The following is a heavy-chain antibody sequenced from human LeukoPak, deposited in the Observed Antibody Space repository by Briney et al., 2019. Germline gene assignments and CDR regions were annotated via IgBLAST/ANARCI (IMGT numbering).Heavy chain of an antibody. CDR3: ARIFGMKGDAFDI. Sequence: GESLKISCKGSGYSFTSYGISWVRQAPGQGLEWMGWISAYNGNTNYAQKLQGRVTMTTDTSTSTAYMELRSLRSDDTAVYYCARIFGMKGDAFDIWGQGTMVTVSS. J-gene: IGHJ3*02. CDR2: ISAYNGNT. V-gene: IGHV1-18*01. CDR1: GYSFTSYG. D-gene: IGHD3-3*01.